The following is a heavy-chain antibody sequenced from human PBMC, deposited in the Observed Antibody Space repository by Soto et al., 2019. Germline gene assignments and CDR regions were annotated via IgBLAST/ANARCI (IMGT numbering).Heavy chain of an antibody. CDR2: ISSNSATK. V-gene: IGHV3-48*02. D-gene: IGHD6-6*01. J-gene: IGHJ4*02. CDR1: GFSFSTYG. CDR3: ARGGAARPDY. Sequence: EVQLVESGGGLVQPGGSPRLSCAASGFSFSTYGMNWVRQAPGKGLAWVSYISSNSATKDYADSVKGRFTISRDNAKNSLYLEMNSLRDDDTAVYYCARGGAARPDYWGQGTLVTVSS.